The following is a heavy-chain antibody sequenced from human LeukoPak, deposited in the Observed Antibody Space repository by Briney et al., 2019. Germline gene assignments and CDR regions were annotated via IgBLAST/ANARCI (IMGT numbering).Heavy chain of an antibody. D-gene: IGHD2-15*01. J-gene: IGHJ6*03. CDR3: ARGPQAPGYCGGGSCYSFYYYYMDV. CDR1: GYTFTTYD. CDR2: MNPNSGNT. V-gene: IGHV1-8*01. Sequence: GASVKVSCKASGYTFTTYDINWVRQAAGQGLEWMGWMNPNSGNTGFAHKFQGRISMTRNTSKSTAYMELSSLRSEDTAVYYCARGPQAPGYCGGGSCYSFYYYYMDVWGKGTTVTVSS.